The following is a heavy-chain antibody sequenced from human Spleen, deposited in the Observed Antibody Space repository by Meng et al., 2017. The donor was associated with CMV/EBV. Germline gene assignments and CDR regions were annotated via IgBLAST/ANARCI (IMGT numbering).Heavy chain of an antibody. CDR1: GASIKNYN. CDR2: IQVIGHT. Sequence: VQIQRSVPGLDKPSESLSLTSIVSGASIKNYNWNWVRQPAGQGLEWIGLIQVIGHTVYNPSLKSRVTVSLDASKSQFSLTLNSVTAADTATYYCAGSRPGGGACDYWGQGILVTVSS. CDR3: AGSRPGGGACDY. D-gene: IGHD3-16*01. J-gene: IGHJ4*02. V-gene: IGHV4-4*07.